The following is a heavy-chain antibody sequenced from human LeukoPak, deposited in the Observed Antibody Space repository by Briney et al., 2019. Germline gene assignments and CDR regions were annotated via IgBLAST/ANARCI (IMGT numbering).Heavy chain of an antibody. CDR2: INPNSGGT. V-gene: IGHV1-2*02. Sequence: GASVKVSCKASGYTFTGYYMHWVRQAPGQGLEWMGWINPNSGGTHYAQKFQDRVTMTRDTSIHTAYMELSRLRSPDTAVYYCARGPIVVVPADISRESCFDSWGQGTLVTVSS. CDR1: GYTFTGYY. J-gene: IGHJ5*01. CDR3: ARGPIVVVPADISRESCFDS. D-gene: IGHD2-2*01.